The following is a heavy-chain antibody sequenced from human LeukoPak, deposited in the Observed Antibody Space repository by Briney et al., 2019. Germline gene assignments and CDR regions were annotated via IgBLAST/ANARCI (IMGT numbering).Heavy chain of an antibody. J-gene: IGHJ4*02. CDR2: ISGDGGIT. D-gene: IGHD4-17*01. CDR1: GFTFESYA. CDR3: AKRGVSTVTTSPDY. V-gene: IGHV3-23*01. Sequence: GGSLRLSCAASGFTFESYAMSWVRQEPGKGPEWVSSISGDGGITYYADSVKGRFTISKDNSKNTLYLQMNSLRAEDTAVYYCAKRGVSTVTTSPDYWGQGTLVTVSS.